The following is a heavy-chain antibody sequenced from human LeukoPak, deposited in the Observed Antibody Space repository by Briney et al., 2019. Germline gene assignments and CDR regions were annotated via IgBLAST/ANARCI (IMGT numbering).Heavy chain of an antibody. Sequence: TGGSLRLSGAASGFTFEDYAMHWVRQAPGKGLEWVSGISWNSGSIGYADSVKGRFTISRDNAKNSLYLQMNSLRAEDTALYYCAKGSMVRGVPFDYWGQGTLVTVSS. CDR3: AKGSMVRGVPFDY. CDR1: GFTFEDYA. J-gene: IGHJ4*02. CDR2: ISWNSGSI. V-gene: IGHV3-9*01. D-gene: IGHD3-10*01.